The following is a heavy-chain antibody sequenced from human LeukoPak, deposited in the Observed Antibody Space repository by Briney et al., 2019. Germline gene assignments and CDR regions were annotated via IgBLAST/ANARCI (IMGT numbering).Heavy chain of an antibody. D-gene: IGHD2-2*01. Sequence: PSETQSLTCTVSGGSISSYYWSWIRQPPGKGLEWIGYIYYSGSTNYNPSLKSRVTISVDTSKNQFSLKLSSVTAADTAVYYCARIPYAQGYYYGMDVWGQGTTVTVSS. CDR2: IYYSGST. V-gene: IGHV4-59*01. CDR1: GGSISSYY. CDR3: ARIPYAQGYYYGMDV. J-gene: IGHJ6*02.